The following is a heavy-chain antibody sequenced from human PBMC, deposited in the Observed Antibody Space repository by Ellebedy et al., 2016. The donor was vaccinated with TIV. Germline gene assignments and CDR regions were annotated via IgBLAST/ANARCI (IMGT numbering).Heavy chain of an antibody. CDR3: ARARIYGPFDY. J-gene: IGHJ4*02. CDR2: IRSSDSST. Sequence: PGGSLRLSCEASGFTFSTYAMSWIRQAPGKGLEYIAYIRSSDSSTSYADAVKGRFTISRDNAENSLYLQMHSLRAEDTAIYHCARARIYGPFDYWGQGILVTVSS. V-gene: IGHV3-11*01. CDR1: GFTFSTYA. D-gene: IGHD2/OR15-2a*01.